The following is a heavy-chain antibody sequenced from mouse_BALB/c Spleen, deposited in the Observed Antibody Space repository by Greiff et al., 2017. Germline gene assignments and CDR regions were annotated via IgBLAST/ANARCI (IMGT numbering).Heavy chain of an antibody. CDR1: GVSITSGY. D-gene: IGHD4-1*01. CDR2: ISYSGST. CDR3: ARFLGLDYYAMDY. Sequence: EVQLQESGPSLVKPSQTLSLTCSVTGVSITSGYWNWIRKFPGNKLEYMGYISYSGSTYYNPSLKSRISITRDTSKNQYYLQLNSVTTEDTATYYCARFLGLDYYAMDYWGQGTSVTVSS. V-gene: IGHV3-8*02. J-gene: IGHJ4*01.